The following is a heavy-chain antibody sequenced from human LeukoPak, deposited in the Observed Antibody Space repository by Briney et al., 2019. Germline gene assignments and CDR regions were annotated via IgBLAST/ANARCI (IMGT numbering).Heavy chain of an antibody. D-gene: IGHD3-3*02. CDR1: GGSISSYY. J-gene: IGHJ6*02. V-gene: IGHV4-59*01. CDR2: IYYSGST. CDR3: ASFSGYYYYGMDV. Sequence: SETLSLTCTVSGGSISSYYWSWIRQPPGKGLEWIGYIYYSGSTNYNPSPKSRVTISVDTSKNQFSLKLSSVTAADTAVYYCASFSGYYYYGMDVWGQGTTVTVSS.